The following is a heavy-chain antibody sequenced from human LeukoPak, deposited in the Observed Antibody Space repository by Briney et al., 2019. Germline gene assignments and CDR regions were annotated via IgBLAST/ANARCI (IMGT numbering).Heavy chain of an antibody. J-gene: IGHJ4*02. D-gene: IGHD3-10*01. Sequence: PSDTVSLICAVSGRSIDVSYWWSWVRQPPGNGLEWIGEIYHSGSTNYNPSLKGRVTISLDKSKNQFSLRLNSMTAADTAVYYCARDPPGSGVNFDYWGQGTLVTVSS. CDR3: ARDPPGSGVNFDY. V-gene: IGHV4-4*02. CDR1: GRSIDVSYW. CDR2: IYHSGST.